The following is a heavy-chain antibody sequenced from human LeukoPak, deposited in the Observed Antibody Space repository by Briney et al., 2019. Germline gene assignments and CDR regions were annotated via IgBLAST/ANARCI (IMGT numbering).Heavy chain of an antibody. D-gene: IGHD2-2*01. J-gene: IGHJ3*01. V-gene: IGHV3-30*02. CDR1: GFIFSRYG. CDR3: ANICTSTSCYPALDAFDF. CDR2: IRSDGRNE. Sequence: GGSLRLSCAASGFIFSRYGMHWVRQAPGKGLEWVAFIRSDGRNEYYGDSVKGRFTISRDNSKNTLYLQMNSLRPEDTAVYYCANICTSTSCYPALDAFDFWGQGTIVTVSS.